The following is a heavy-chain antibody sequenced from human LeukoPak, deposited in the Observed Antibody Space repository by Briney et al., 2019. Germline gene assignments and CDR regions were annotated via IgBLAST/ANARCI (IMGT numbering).Heavy chain of an antibody. Sequence: PSETLSLTCAVSGYPISSGYYWGWIRQPPGKGLEWIGSIYHSGSTYYNPSLKSRVTISVDTSKNQFSLKLSSVTAADTAVYYCATQGGEGIVVVPAAMYATPAFAFDIWGQGIMVTVSS. V-gene: IGHV4-38-2*01. J-gene: IGHJ3*02. CDR1: GYPISSGYY. CDR2: IYHSGST. D-gene: IGHD2-2*01. CDR3: ATQGGEGIVVVPAAMYATPAFAFDI.